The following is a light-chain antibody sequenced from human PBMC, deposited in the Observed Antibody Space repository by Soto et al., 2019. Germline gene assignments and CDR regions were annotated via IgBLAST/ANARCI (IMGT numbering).Light chain of an antibody. Sequence: QLDLTQSPSASASLGASVRLTCTLDRGHSNYAVAWHQQRPDKGPRFLIKANTDGRHIRGDGIPDRFSASSSGAERYLTISSLQSEDEAHYQCQTWDSGILVFGGGTKLTVL. CDR1: RGHSNYA. CDR3: QTWDSGILV. CDR2: ANTDGRH. V-gene: IGLV4-69*01. J-gene: IGLJ3*02.